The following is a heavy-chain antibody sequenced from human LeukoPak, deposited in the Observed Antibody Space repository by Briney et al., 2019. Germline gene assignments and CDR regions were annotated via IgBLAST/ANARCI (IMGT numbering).Heavy chain of an antibody. CDR2: IYYSGST. CDR3: ARNPNWNYIESWFDP. V-gene: IGHV4-59*01. Sequence: SETLSLTCTVSGGSISTYYWSWIRQPPGKGLEWIGYIYYSGSTSYNPSLKSRVTISVDTSKNQFSLKLSSVTAADTAVYYCARNPNWNYIESWFDPWGQGTLVTVSS. CDR1: GGSISTYY. D-gene: IGHD1-7*01. J-gene: IGHJ5*02.